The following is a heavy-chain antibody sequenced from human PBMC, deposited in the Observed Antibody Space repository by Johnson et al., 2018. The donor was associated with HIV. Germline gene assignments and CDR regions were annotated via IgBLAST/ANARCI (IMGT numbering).Heavy chain of an antibody. CDR3: AREGDSSGYWGHFDAFDI. Sequence: VQLVESGGGLVQPGGSLRLSCAASGFIFSSYWMSWVRQAPGKGLEWVSVIYSGGSTYYADSVKGRFTISRDNSKNTLYLQMNSLRAEDTAVYYCAREGDSSGYWGHFDAFDIWGQGTMVTVSS. V-gene: IGHV3-66*01. D-gene: IGHD3-22*01. CDR2: IYSGGST. CDR1: GFIFSSYW. J-gene: IGHJ3*02.